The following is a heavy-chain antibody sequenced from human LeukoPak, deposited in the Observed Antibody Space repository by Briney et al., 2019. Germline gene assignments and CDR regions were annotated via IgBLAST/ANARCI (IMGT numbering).Heavy chain of an antibody. D-gene: IGHD5-12*01. CDR2: ISGSGGST. J-gene: IGHJ4*02. V-gene: IGHV3-23*01. Sequence: GGSLRLSCAASGFTFSSYAMSWVRQAPGKGLEWVSAISGSGGSTYYADSVRGRFTISRDNSKNTLYLQMNSLRAEDTAVYYCAKKEMATSAFDYWGQGTLVTVSS. CDR3: AKKEMATSAFDY. CDR1: GFTFSSYA.